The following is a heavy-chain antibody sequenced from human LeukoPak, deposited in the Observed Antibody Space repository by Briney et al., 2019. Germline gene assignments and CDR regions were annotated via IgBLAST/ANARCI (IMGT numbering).Heavy chain of an antibody. CDR2: ISYDGSEE. CDR3: AREFSSYYFDY. J-gene: IGHJ4*02. V-gene: IGHV3-30*04. CDR1: GFTFGSYG. Sequence: PGGSLRLSCGASGFTFGSYGFHWVRQAPGKGLEWVAVISYDGSEEYYADSVKGRFTVSRDNSKNTLYLEVNRLRAEDRAIYYCAREFSSYYFDYWGQGTPVTVSS.